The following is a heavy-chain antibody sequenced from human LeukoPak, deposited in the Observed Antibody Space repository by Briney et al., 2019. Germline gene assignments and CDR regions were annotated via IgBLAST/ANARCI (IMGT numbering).Heavy chain of an antibody. J-gene: IGHJ4*02. CDR1: GYTFTNYY. Sequence: ASVKLSCKASGYTFTNYYIHWRRHAPGQGLDWMGISYPSGGTTTYAQKFQGRVTITRDTSTSQVYMELSSLRSEDTAVYYCASDVIAAPGDTLWHWGQGTLVTVSS. CDR3: ASDVIAAPGDTLWH. D-gene: IGHD6-13*01. CDR2: SYPSGGTT. V-gene: IGHV1-46*01.